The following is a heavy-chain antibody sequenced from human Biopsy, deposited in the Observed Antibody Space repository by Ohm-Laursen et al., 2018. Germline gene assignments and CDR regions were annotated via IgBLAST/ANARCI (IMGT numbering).Heavy chain of an antibody. CDR1: GVSMNTGNYY. Sequence: SQTLSLTCAVSGVSMNTGNYYWTWIRQNPATGLEWIGYIHKSGNTLYNPPLKSRLYISVDTSRNQLSLKLPSVTAADKALYYCTRAGGGKIYGLWGQGTLVTVSS. D-gene: IGHD3-16*01. J-gene: IGHJ4*02. CDR2: IHKSGNT. V-gene: IGHV4-31*11. CDR3: TRAGGGKIYGL.